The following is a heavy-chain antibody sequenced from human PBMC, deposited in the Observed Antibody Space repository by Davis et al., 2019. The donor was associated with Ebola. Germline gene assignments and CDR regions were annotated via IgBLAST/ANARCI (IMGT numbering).Heavy chain of an antibody. CDR2: ISYDGSNK. J-gene: IGHJ5*02. Sequence: PGGSLRLSCAASGFTFSSYAMHWVRQAPGKGLEWVAVISYDGSNKYYADSVKGRFTISRDNSKNTLYLQMNSLRAEDTAVYYCARHVRITIFGVASAPFDPWGQGTLVTVSS. CDR1: GFTFSSYA. V-gene: IGHV3-30-3*01. CDR3: ARHVRITIFGVASAPFDP. D-gene: IGHD3-3*01.